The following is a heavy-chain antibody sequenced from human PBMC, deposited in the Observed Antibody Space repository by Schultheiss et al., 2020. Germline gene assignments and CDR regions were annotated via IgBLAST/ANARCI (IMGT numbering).Heavy chain of an antibody. CDR2: IYSGGST. V-gene: IGHV3-53*01. J-gene: IGHJ6*02. Sequence: GGSLRLSCAASGFTFSSYGMHWVRQAPGKGLEWVSVIYSGGSTYYADSVKGRFTISRDNSKNTLYLQMNSLRAEDTAVYYCARGEEAPYYYYGMDVWGQGTTVTVSS. CDR3: ARGEEAPYYYYGMDV. CDR1: GFTFSSYG.